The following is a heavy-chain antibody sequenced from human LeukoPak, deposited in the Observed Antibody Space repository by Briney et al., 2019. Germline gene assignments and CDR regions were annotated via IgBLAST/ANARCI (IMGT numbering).Heavy chain of an antibody. V-gene: IGHV4-61*02. Sequence: SETLSLTCTVSGGSISSRSYSWSWIRQPAGKGLEWIGRIYTTGSTNYNPSLKSRITISVDTSKNQFSLKLSSVTAADTAVYYCARGAFWSGYRHPGFDYWGQGTLVTVSS. CDR1: GGSISSRSYS. CDR3: ARGAFWSGYRHPGFDY. CDR2: IYTTGST. J-gene: IGHJ4*02. D-gene: IGHD3-3*01.